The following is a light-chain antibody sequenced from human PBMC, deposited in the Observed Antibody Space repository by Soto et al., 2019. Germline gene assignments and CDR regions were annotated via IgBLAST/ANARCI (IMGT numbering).Light chain of an antibody. CDR1: QTVNTW. CDR2: DAS. J-gene: IGKJ4*01. V-gene: IGKV1-5*01. CDR3: QQYNSYSPEGLT. Sequence: DIQLTQSPSTLSASVGERVTITCPASQTVNTWLAWYQHKPGKAPKLLIYDASVLETGVPSRFSGFSSGTEFTLTISSLQPDDFATYFCQQYNSYSPEGLTFGGGTKVEI.